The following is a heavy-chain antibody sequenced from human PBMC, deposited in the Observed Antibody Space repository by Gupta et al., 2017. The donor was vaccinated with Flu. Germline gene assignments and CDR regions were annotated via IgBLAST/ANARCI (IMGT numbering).Heavy chain of an antibody. Sequence: QVQLQESGPGLVKPSETLSLTCTVSGDSISSYYCSWIRQPPGKGLEWIGYIYYSGTTSYNPALKSRVTISADTAKNQFSLKMRSVTAADTALYYCAIHSTDGYNSFGYGGQGTMVTVYS. CDR3: AIHSTDGYNSFGY. CDR1: GDSISSYY. CDR2: IYYSGTT. D-gene: IGHD5-18*01. J-gene: IGHJ4*02. V-gene: IGHV4-59*08.